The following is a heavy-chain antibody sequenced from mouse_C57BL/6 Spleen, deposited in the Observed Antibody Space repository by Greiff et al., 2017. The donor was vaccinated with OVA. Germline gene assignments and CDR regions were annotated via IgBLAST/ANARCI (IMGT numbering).Heavy chain of an antibody. V-gene: IGHV10-1*01. CDR1: GFSFNTYA. CDR3: VRHEARYWYFDV. Sequence: EVKLMESGGGLVQPKGSLKLSCAASGFSFNTYAMNWVRQAPGKGLEWVARIRSKSNNYATYYADSVKDRFTISRDDSESMLYLQMNNLKTEDTAMYYCVRHEARYWYFDVWGTGTTVTVSS. CDR2: IRSKSNNYAT. J-gene: IGHJ1*03.